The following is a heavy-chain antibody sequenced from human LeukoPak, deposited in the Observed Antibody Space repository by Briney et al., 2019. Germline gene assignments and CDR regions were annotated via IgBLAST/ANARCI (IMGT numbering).Heavy chain of an antibody. CDR3: AKGPSSSLSDYFDY. Sequence: GGSLRLSCAASGFTLSSYAMSWVRQAPGKGLEWVSAISGSGGSTYYADSVKGRFTISRDNSKSTLYLQMNSLRAEDTAVYYCAKGPSSSLSDYFDYWGQGTLVTVSS. V-gene: IGHV3-23*01. CDR2: ISGSGGST. J-gene: IGHJ4*02. D-gene: IGHD6-13*01. CDR1: GFTLSSYA.